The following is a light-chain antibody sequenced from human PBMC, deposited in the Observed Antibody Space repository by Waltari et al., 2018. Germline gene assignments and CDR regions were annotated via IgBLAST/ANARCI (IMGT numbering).Light chain of an antibody. J-gene: IGKJ1*01. V-gene: IGKV1-5*03. CDR2: KAS. Sequence: DNQMTQSPSTLSASVGDSVTITCRASQSISSCLAWYQQKPGKAPKLLIYKASSLESGVPSRCSGSGCGTEFTLTISSLQPDDFATYYCQQYNSYPWTFGQGTKVEIK. CDR1: QSISSC. CDR3: QQYNSYPWT.